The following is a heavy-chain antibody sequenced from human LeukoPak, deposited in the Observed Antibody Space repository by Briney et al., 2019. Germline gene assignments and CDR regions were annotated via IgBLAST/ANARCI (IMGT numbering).Heavy chain of an antibody. CDR1: GFTFSSYS. Sequence: PGGSLRLSCAASGFTFSSYSMNWVRQAPGKGLEWVSYISSSSSTIYYADSVKGRFTISRDNAKNSLYLQMNSLRDEDTAVYYCAREARGGSYWVYDYWGQRTLVTVSS. CDR2: ISSSSSTI. D-gene: IGHD1-26*01. CDR3: AREARGGSYWVYDY. J-gene: IGHJ4*02. V-gene: IGHV3-48*02.